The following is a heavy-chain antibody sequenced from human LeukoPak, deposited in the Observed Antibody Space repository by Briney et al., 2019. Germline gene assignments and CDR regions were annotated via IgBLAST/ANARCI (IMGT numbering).Heavy chain of an antibody. CDR3: VRAKNWGYDY. J-gene: IGHJ4*02. CDR1: GYIFTDPY. CDR2: INPNNGDT. V-gene: IGHV1-2*02. Sequence: ASVKVSCKASGYIFTDPYLHWLRQAPGHGFEWMGWINPNNGDTNYAQKFQDRVTMTRDTSITTAYMELSRLRFDDTAVYYCVRAKNWGYDYWGQGTLVTVSS. D-gene: IGHD3-16*01.